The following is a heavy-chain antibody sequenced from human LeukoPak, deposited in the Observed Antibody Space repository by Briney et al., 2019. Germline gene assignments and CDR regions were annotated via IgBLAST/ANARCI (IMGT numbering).Heavy chain of an antibody. Sequence: GSLRLSCAASGFTFSSYSMNWVRQPPGKGLEWIGEINHSGSTNYNPSLKSRVTISVDTSKNQFSLKLSSVTAADTAVYYCARRAAAAGTARYDFDYWGQGTLVTVSS. CDR1: GFTFSSYS. V-gene: IGHV4-34*01. D-gene: IGHD6-13*01. CDR3: ARRAAAAGTARYDFDY. CDR2: INHSGST. J-gene: IGHJ4*02.